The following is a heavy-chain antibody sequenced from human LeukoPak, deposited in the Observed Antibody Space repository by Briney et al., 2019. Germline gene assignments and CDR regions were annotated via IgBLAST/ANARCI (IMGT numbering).Heavy chain of an antibody. V-gene: IGHV3-7*01. Sequence: PGGSLRLSCAASGFTFSDFWMSWVRLAPGKGLGCVANIKQDGSEKNYVDSVKGRFTISRDNAKDSLYLQMNSLRAEDAALYYCVAAPNPFYFDFWGQGTLVTVSS. CDR2: IKQDGSEK. CDR3: VAAPNPFYFDF. J-gene: IGHJ4*02. CDR1: GFTFSDFW. D-gene: IGHD6-25*01.